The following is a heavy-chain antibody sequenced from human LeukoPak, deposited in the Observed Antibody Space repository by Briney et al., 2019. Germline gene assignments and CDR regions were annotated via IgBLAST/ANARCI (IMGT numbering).Heavy chain of an antibody. CDR1: GGSISSGSYY. V-gene: IGHV4-61*02. CDR2: IYNSGST. D-gene: IGHD1-26*01. Sequence: SETLSLTCTVSGGSISSGSYYWSWIRQPAGKGLEWIGRIYNSGSTNYNPSLNSRVTISVDTSKNQFSLKLSSVTAADTAVYYCARGGPSGSYYGRYFDYWGQGTLVTVSS. CDR3: ARGGPSGSYYGRYFDY. J-gene: IGHJ4*02.